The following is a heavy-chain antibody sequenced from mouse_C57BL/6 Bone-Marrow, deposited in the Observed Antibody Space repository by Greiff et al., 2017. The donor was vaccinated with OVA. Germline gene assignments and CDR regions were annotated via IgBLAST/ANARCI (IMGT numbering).Heavy chain of an antibody. CDR1: GFTFSDYG. CDR3: ASTTVVWYFDV. D-gene: IGHD1-1*01. Sequence: EVKLVESGGGLVKPGGSLKLSCAASGFTFSDYGMHWVRQAPEKGLEWVAYISSGSSTIYYADTVKGRFTISRDNSKNTLFLQMTRLRSEDTAMYYCASTTVVWYFDVWGTGTTVTVSS. V-gene: IGHV5-17*01. J-gene: IGHJ1*03. CDR2: ISSGSSTI.